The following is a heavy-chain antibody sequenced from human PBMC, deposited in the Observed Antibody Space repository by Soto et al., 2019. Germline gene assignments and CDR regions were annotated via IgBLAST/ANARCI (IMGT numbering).Heavy chain of an antibody. D-gene: IGHD6-19*01. V-gene: IGHV3-49*03. Sequence: SGGSLRLSCTASGFTFGDYAMSWFRQAPGKGLEWVGFIRSKAYGGTTEYAASVKGRFTISRDDSKSIAYLQMNSLKTEDTAVYYCTRAIGRSSGCSDYWGQGTLVTVSS. CDR1: GFTFGDYA. CDR2: IRSKAYGGTT. J-gene: IGHJ4*02. CDR3: TRAIGRSSGCSDY.